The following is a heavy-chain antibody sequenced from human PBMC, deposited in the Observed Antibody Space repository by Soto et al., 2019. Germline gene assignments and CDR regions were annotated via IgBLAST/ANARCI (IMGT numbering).Heavy chain of an antibody. Sequence: QVQLVESGGGVVQPGRSLRLSCAASGFTFSSYGMHWVRQAPGKGLEWVAVIWYDGSNKYYADSVKGRFTISRDNSKNTLYLQMNSLRAEETAVYYCARDIAAAGTSYYYYGMGVWGQGTTVTVSS. CDR1: GFTFSSYG. CDR2: IWYDGSNK. J-gene: IGHJ6*02. CDR3: ARDIAAAGTSYYYYGMGV. V-gene: IGHV3-33*01. D-gene: IGHD6-13*01.